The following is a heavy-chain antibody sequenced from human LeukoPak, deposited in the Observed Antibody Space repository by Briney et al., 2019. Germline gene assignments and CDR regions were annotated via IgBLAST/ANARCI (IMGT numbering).Heavy chain of an antibody. CDR3: ANRGYSILQQLMTYYYDSSGYYGDYFDY. V-gene: IGHV3-23*01. CDR1: GFTFSSYA. D-gene: IGHD3-22*01. J-gene: IGHJ4*02. Sequence: PGRSLRLSCAASGFTFSSYAMSWVRQAPGKGLEWVSASRGSGGSAYYADSVKGGFTISRDNSKNTLYLQMNSLRAEDTAVYYCANRGYSILQQLMTYYYDSSGYYGDYFDYWGQGTLVTVSS. CDR2: SRGSGGSA.